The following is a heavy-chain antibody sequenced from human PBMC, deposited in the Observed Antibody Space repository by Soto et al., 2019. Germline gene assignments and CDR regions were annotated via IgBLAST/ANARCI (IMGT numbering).Heavy chain of an antibody. D-gene: IGHD6-13*01. V-gene: IGHV3-30*18. J-gene: IGHJ4*02. CDR3: AKSRHSNRLLNSSSWYYFDY. CDR1: GFTFSSYG. CDR2: ISYDGSNK. Sequence: QVQLVESGGGVVQPGRSLRLSCAASGFTFSSYGMHWVRQAPGKGLEWVAVISYDGSNKYYADSVKGRFTISRDNSKNTLYLQMNSLRAEDTAVYYCAKSRHSNRLLNSSSWYYFDYWGQGTLVTVSS.